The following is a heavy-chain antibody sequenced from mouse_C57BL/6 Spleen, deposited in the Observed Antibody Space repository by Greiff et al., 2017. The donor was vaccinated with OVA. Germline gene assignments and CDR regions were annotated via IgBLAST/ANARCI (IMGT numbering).Heavy chain of an antibody. CDR2: IDPETGGT. V-gene: IGHV1-15*01. CDR3: HSPYDAY. J-gene: IGHJ3*01. Sequence: QVQLKQSGAELVRPGASVTLSCKASGYTFTDYEMHWVKQTPVHGLEWIGAIDPETGGTAYNQKFKGKAILTADKSSSTAYMELRSLTSEDSAVYYCHSPYDAYWGQGTLVTVSA. CDR1: GYTFTDYE. D-gene: IGHD5-1*01.